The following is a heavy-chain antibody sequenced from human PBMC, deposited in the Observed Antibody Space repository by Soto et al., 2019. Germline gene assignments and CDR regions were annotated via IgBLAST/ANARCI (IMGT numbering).Heavy chain of an antibody. J-gene: IGHJ4*02. V-gene: IGHV3-15*01. CDR2: IKSKTDGGTT. CDR1: GFTFSNAW. CDR3: TTAPVHIVVVAATAHRLDY. Sequence: TGGSLRLSCAASGFTFSNAWMSWVRQAPGKGLEWVGRIKSKTDGGTTDYAAPVKGRFTISRDDSKNTLYLQMNSLKTEDTAVYYCTTAPVHIVVVAATAHRLDYWGQGTLVPVSS. D-gene: IGHD2-15*01.